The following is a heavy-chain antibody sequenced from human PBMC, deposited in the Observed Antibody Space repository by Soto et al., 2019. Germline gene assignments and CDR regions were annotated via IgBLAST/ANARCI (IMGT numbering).Heavy chain of an antibody. D-gene: IGHD6-13*01. V-gene: IGHV1-69*06. Sequence: SVKVSCKASGFTFITYDFSWVRQAPGQGLEWMGGIIPIFGTANYAQKFQGRVTITADKSTSTAYMELSSLRSEDTAVYYCAPVSAALALDPWGQGTLVTVSS. CDR3: APVSAALALDP. J-gene: IGHJ5*02. CDR1: GFTFITYD. CDR2: IIPIFGTA.